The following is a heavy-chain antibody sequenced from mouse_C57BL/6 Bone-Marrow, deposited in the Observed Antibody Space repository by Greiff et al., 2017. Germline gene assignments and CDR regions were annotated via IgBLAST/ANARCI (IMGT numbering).Heavy chain of an antibody. J-gene: IGHJ3*01. D-gene: IGHD1-1*01. Sequence: QVQLQQPGAELVKPGASVKLSCKASGYTFTSYWMHWVKQRPGQGLEWIGMIHPNSGSTNYNEKFKSKATLTVDKSSSSAYMQLSSLTSEDSAVYDGARCGYYYGSSWFAYWGQGTLVTVSA. CDR2: IHPNSGST. CDR3: ARCGYYYGSSWFAY. CDR1: GYTFTSYW. V-gene: IGHV1-64*01.